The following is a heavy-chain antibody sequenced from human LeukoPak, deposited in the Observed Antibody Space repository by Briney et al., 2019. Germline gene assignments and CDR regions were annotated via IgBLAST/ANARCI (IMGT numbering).Heavy chain of an antibody. J-gene: IGHJ4*02. Sequence: GESLKISCKGSGYSFTSYWIGWVRQMPGKGLEWMGIIYPGDSDTRYSPSFQGQVTISADKSISTAYLQWSSLKASDTAMYYCARRRDYDSSGYYPQSQYYFDYWGQGTLVTVSS. D-gene: IGHD3-22*01. CDR2: IYPGDSDT. V-gene: IGHV5-51*01. CDR1: GYSFTSYW. CDR3: ARRRDYDSSGYYPQSQYYFDY.